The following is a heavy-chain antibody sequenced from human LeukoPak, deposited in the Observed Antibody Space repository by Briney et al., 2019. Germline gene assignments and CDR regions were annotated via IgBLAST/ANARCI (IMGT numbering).Heavy chain of an antibody. J-gene: IGHJ6*02. CDR2: IYYSGST. Sequence: PSETLSLTCTVSGGSISSGGYYWSWIRQHPGKGLEWIGYIYYSGSTYYNPSLKSRVTISVDTSKNQFSLKLSSVTAADTAVYYCARAGGNSGYYSYYGMDVWGQGTTVTVSS. V-gene: IGHV4-31*03. D-gene: IGHD4-23*01. CDR1: GGSISSGGYY. CDR3: ARAGGNSGYYSYYGMDV.